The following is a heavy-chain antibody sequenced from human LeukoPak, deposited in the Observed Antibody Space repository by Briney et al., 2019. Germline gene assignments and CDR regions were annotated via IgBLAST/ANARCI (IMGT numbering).Heavy chain of an antibody. J-gene: IGHJ3*02. CDR2: IIPILGIA. D-gene: IGHD2-2*01. CDR1: GGTFSSYA. CDR3: AREMPDRRAAFDI. V-gene: IGHV1-69*04. Sequence: SVKVSCKASGGTFSSYAISWVRQAPGQGLEWMRRIIPILGIANYAQKFQGRVTITADKSTSTAYMELSSLRSEDTAVYYCAREMPDRRAAFDIWGQGTMVTVSS.